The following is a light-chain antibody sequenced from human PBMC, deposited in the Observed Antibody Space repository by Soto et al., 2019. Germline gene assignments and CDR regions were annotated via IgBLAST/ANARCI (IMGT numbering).Light chain of an antibody. V-gene: IGKV1-27*01. CDR3: QKYNSAPRGIT. Sequence: DIQMTQSPSSLSASVGDRVTITCRASQGISNYLAWYQQKPGKVPKLLIYAASTLQSGVPSRFSGSGSGTDFTLTISSLQPEDVATYYCQKYNSAPRGITFGQGTRLAIK. CDR2: AAS. J-gene: IGKJ5*01. CDR1: QGISNY.